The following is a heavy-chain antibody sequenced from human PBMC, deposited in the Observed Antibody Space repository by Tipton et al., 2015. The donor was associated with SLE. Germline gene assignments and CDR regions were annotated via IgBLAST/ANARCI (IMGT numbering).Heavy chain of an antibody. Sequence: GLVKPSETLSLTCTVSGDSISYNYWSWIRQPPGKGLEWIGYMYYSGSTKYNPSLKSRVTISVDTSKNHFSLKVTSMIAADTAVYYCARDAGLVGTGATPLGYWGQGTLVTVSS. CDR3: ARDAGLVGTGATPLGY. J-gene: IGHJ4*02. CDR1: GDSISYNY. V-gene: IGHV4-59*12. CDR2: MYYSGST. D-gene: IGHD5-24*01.